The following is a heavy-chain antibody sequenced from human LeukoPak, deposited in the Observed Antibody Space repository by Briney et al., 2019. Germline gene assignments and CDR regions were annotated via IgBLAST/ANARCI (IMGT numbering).Heavy chain of an antibody. J-gene: IGHJ4*02. CDR2: IYYSGST. D-gene: IGHD3-3*01. CDR3: ARSERDDFWSGYPPSGFDY. V-gene: IGHV4-61*01. CDR1: GGSISSGPYY. Sequence: SETLSLTCTVSGGSISSGPYYWSWIRQPPGKGLEWIGYIYYSGSTNYNPSLKSRVTISVDTSKNQFSLKLSSVTAADTAVYYCARSERDDFWSGYPPSGFDYWGQGTLVTVSS.